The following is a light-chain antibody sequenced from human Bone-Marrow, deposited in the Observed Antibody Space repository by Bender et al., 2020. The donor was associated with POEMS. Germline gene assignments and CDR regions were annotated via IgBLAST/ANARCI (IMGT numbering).Light chain of an antibody. CDR1: SSDVGSFNL. Sequence: QSALTQPASVSGSPGQSISISCTETSSDVGSFNLVSWYQQHPGKAPKLMIYEGEKRPSGVSDRFSGSKSGSTASLTISGLQAEDEADYHCCSYVGNYIGMFGGGPKLTVL. V-gene: IGLV2-23*01. CDR2: EGE. J-gene: IGLJ3*02. CDR3: CSYVGNYIGM.